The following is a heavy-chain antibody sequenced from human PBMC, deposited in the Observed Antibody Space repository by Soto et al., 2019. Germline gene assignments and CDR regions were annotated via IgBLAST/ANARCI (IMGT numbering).Heavy chain of an antibody. CDR2: ISAYNGNT. CDR3: ARGGGGFLHDYGGPKWFEP. CDR1: GYTFTSYG. Sequence: ASVKISCKASGYTFTSYGISWVRQAPGQGLEWMGWISAYNGNTNYAQKLQGRVTMTTDTSTSTAYMELRSLRSDDTAVYYCARGGGGFLHDYGGPKWFEPWGQGTLVTVSS. J-gene: IGHJ5*02. V-gene: IGHV1-18*01. D-gene: IGHD4-17*01.